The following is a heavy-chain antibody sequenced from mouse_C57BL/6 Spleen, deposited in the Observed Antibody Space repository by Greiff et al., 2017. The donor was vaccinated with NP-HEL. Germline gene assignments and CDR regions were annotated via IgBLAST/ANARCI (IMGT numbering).Heavy chain of an antibody. CDR2: IDPSDSET. CDR3: ARFDSSGYRFAY. CDR1: GYTFTSYW. Sequence: QVQLQQSGAELVRPGSSVKLSCKASGYTFTSYWMHWVKQRPIQGLEWIGNIDPSDSETHYNQKFKDKATLTVDKSSSTAYMQLSSLTSEDSAVYYCARFDSSGYRFAYWGQGTLVTVSA. V-gene: IGHV1-52*01. J-gene: IGHJ3*01. D-gene: IGHD3-2*02.